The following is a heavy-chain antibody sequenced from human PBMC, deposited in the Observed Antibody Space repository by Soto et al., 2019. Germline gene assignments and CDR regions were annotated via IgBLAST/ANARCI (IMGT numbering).Heavy chain of an antibody. J-gene: IGHJ6*02. V-gene: IGHV4-38-2*01. CDR2: IYHSGST. D-gene: IGHD6-13*01. CDR3: ARGAGTEAGMDV. Sequence: SETLSLTCAFSGYSISSGYYWGWIRQPPGKGLEWIGSIYHSGSTYYNPSLKSRVTISVDTSKNQFSLKLSSVTAADTAVYYCARGAGTEAGMDVWGQGTKVTVSS. CDR1: GYSISSGYY.